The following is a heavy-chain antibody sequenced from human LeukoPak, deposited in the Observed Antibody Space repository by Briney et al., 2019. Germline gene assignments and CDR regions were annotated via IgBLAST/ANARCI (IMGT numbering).Heavy chain of an antibody. V-gene: IGHV5-51*01. CDR3: ARPGREDSDRWENAFDI. CDR1: GYSFTSYW. D-gene: IGHD1-26*01. J-gene: IGHJ3*02. Sequence: GESLKISCKGSGYSFTSYWIGWVRQMPGKGLEWMGIIYPGDSDTRYSPSFQGQVTISADKSISTAYLQWSSLKASDAAMYYCARPGREDSDRWENAFDIWGQGTMVTVSS. CDR2: IYPGDSDT.